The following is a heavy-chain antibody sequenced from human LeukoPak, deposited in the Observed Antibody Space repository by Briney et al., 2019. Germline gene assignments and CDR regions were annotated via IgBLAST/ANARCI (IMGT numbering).Heavy chain of an antibody. CDR2: IYPGDSDT. J-gene: IGHJ5*02. Sequence: GESLKISRKGSGYSFTSYWIGWVRQMPGKGLEWMGIIYPGDSDTRYSPSFQGQVTISADKSISTAYLQWSSLKASDTAMYYCARHTRAERFGELLLSFSWFDPWGQGTLVTVSS. D-gene: IGHD3-10*01. CDR3: ARHTRAERFGELLLSFSWFDP. V-gene: IGHV5-51*01. CDR1: GYSFTSYW.